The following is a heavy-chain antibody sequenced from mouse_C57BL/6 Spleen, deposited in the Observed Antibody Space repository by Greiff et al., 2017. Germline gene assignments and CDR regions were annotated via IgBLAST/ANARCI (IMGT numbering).Heavy chain of an antibody. CDR3: ARSLDSSGYFDY. Sequence: QVQLQQSGPELVKPGASVKISCKASGYAFSSSWMHWVKQRPGQGLEWIGEIDPSDSYTNYNQKFKGKSTLTVDKSSSTAYMQLSSLTSEDSAVYYCARSLDSSGYFDYWGQGTTLTVSS. J-gene: IGHJ2*01. CDR1: GYAFSSSW. CDR2: IDPSDSYT. D-gene: IGHD3-2*02. V-gene: IGHV1-69*01.